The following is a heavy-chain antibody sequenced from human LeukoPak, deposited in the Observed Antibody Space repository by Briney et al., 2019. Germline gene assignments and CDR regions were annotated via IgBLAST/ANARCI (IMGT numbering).Heavy chain of an antibody. J-gene: IGHJ6*03. CDR3: ARVGEDIVVVPAAIVDPYYYYYMDV. Sequence: GGSLRLSCAASGFTFSSYSMNWVRQAPGKGLEWVSSISSSSSYIYYADSVKGRFTISRDNAKNSLYLQMNSLRAEDTAVYYCARVGEDIVVVPAAIVDPYYYYYMDVWGKGTTVTVSS. V-gene: IGHV3-21*01. CDR2: ISSSSSYI. CDR1: GFTFSSYS. D-gene: IGHD2-2*02.